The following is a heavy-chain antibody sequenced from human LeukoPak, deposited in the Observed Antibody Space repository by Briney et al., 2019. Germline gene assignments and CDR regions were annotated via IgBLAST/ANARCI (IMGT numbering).Heavy chain of an antibody. CDR3: ARSAYCSSTSCYSDYSDY. CDR2: INHSGST. D-gene: IGHD2-2*01. Sequence: LSETLSLTCAVYGGSFSGYYWSWIRQPPGKGLEWIGEINHSGSTNYNPSLKSRVTISVDTSKNQFSLKLSSVTAADTAVYYCARSAYCSSTSCYSDYSDYWGQGTLVTVSS. V-gene: IGHV4-34*01. CDR1: GGSFSGYY. J-gene: IGHJ4*02.